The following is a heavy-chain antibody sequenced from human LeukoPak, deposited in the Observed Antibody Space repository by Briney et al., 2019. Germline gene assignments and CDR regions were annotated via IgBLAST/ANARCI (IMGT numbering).Heavy chain of an antibody. CDR2: IIPILGIA. J-gene: IGHJ4*02. D-gene: IGHD1-26*01. V-gene: IGHV1-69*10. Sequence: VASVRVSCKASEGTFSSYTMSWVRQAPGKGLEWMGGIIPILGIANYAQKFQGRVTITADKSTSTAYMELSSLRSEDTAVYYCARDRGSYSPFDYWGQGTLVTVSS. CDR1: EGTFSSYT. CDR3: ARDRGSYSPFDY.